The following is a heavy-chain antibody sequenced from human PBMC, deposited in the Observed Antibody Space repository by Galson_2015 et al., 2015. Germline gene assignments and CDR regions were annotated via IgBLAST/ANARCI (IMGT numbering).Heavy chain of an antibody. J-gene: IGHJ4*02. CDR2: INAGNGNT. V-gene: IGHV1-3*01. CDR1: GYTFTSYA. Sequence: SVKVSCKASGYTFTSYAMHWVRQAPGQRLEWMGWINAGNGNTKYSQKFQGRVTITRDTSASTAYMELSSLRSEDTAVYYCARNDYGDYPFDYWGQGTLVTVSS. CDR3: ARNDYGDYPFDY. D-gene: IGHD4-17*01.